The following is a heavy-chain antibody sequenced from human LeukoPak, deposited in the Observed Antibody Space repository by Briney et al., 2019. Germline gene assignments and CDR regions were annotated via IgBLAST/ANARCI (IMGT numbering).Heavy chain of an antibody. Sequence: PSETLSLTCSVSGGSFSSYYWSWIRQSPGKGLGWIGHVSNSGYTNYNPSLKSRVTISLDMSKNQLSLKLTSVTAADTGVYYCARGGSSWYIAWFDPWGQGTLVTVSS. J-gene: IGHJ5*02. D-gene: IGHD6-13*01. V-gene: IGHV4-59*01. CDR3: ARGGSSWYIAWFDP. CDR1: GGSFSSYY. CDR2: VSNSGYT.